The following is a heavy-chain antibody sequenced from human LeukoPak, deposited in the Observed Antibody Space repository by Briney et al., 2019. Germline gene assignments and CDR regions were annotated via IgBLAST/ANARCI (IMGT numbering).Heavy chain of an antibody. CDR1: GGTISTYY. CDR2: IYYSGST. J-gene: IGHJ4*02. V-gene: IGHV4-59*01. Sequence: PSETLSLTCTGSGGTISTYYWSWIRQPPGKGLEWIGYIYYSGSTNYNPSLKSRVTISVAPSKNQSPLKLSSVTAADTAVYYCAASQLVVVTALDYWGQGTLVTVSS. CDR3: AASQLVVVTALDY. D-gene: IGHD2-21*02.